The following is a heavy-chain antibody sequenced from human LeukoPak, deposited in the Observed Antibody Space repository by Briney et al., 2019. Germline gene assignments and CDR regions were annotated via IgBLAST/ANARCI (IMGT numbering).Heavy chain of an antibody. CDR2: IYHSGST. CDR1: GSSISSYY. D-gene: IGHD5-24*01. V-gene: IGHV4-59*08. Sequence: SETLSPTCSVSGSSISSYYWSWVRQPPGKGLEWIAYIYHSGSTSYNPALKSRVTISLDTSKSQFSLKLSSVTAADTAIYYCARSPYYDRDGYQFDYWGQGTLVTVSS. CDR3: ARSPYYDRDGYQFDY. J-gene: IGHJ4*02.